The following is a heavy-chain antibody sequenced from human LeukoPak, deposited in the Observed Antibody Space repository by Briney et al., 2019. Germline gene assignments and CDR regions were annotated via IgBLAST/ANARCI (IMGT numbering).Heavy chain of an antibody. CDR1: GFTFTDYW. J-gene: IGHJ4*01. CDR3: ARDGTAPGLYFDL. D-gene: IGHD6-13*01. Sequence: GGSLRLSCAVYGFTFTDYWMTWVRPAPGKGLEWVAIIRQDGGEKYYVDSVKGRFTISRDNAKNSLYLQMSSLRAEDTAVYYCARDGTAPGLYFDLWGQGTLVAVSS. V-gene: IGHV3-7*01. CDR2: IRQDGGEK.